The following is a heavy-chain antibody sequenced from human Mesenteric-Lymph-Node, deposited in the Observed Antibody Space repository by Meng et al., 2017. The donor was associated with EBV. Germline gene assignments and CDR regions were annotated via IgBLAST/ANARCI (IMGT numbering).Heavy chain of an antibody. D-gene: IGHD4-17*01. J-gene: IGHJ5*02. CDR3: ARDWRTTVTT. V-gene: IGHV3-53*01. Sequence: EVHLVECGGGVIQPVGSWGVSCAACGVTVRSHYMSWVRPVPGEGLEWISVTYLAGDTDYADSVKGRFTVSRDNYKNTLYLQMNSLRVEDTAVYYCARDWRTTVTTWGQGTLVTVSS. CDR2: TYLAGDT. CDR1: GVTVRSHY.